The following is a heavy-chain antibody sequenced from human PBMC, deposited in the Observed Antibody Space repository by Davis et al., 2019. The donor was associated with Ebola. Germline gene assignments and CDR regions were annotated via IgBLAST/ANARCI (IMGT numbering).Heavy chain of an antibody. CDR1: GFTFSRSW. V-gene: IGHV3-21*01. CDR3: ARDRRDYYGSGSFYYYYYMDV. CDR2: ISSSSSYI. J-gene: IGHJ6*03. D-gene: IGHD3-10*01. Sequence: GESLKISCAASGFTFSRSWMHWVRQAPGKGLEWVSSISSSSSYIYYADSVKGRFTISRDNAKNSLYLQMNSLRAEDTAVYYCARDRRDYYGSGSFYYYYYMDVWGKGTTVTVSS.